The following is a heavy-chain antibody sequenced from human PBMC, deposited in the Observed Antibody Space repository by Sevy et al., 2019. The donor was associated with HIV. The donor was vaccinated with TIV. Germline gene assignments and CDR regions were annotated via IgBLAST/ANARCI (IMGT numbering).Heavy chain of an antibody. CDR3: ARGYHYDSSGYYSGDAFDV. Sequence: GGSLRLSCAASGFTLSSYSMNWVRQAPGKGLEWVSSISSTSTYIYYADSVKGRVTISRDNAKNSLFLQMNSLRAEDTAGFYCARGYHYDSSGYYSGDAFDVWGQGTMVTVSS. V-gene: IGHV3-21*01. D-gene: IGHD3-22*01. J-gene: IGHJ3*01. CDR2: ISSTSTYI. CDR1: GFTLSSYS.